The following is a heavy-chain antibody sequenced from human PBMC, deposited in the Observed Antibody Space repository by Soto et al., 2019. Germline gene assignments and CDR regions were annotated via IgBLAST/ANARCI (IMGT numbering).Heavy chain of an antibody. J-gene: IGHJ6*02. CDR3: ARDGPYYYASRMDV. CDR1: GIPVSSNY. D-gene: IGHD3-10*01. V-gene: IGHV3-53*04. Sequence: EVQLVESGGGLVQPGGSLRLSCVASGIPVSSNYMTWVRQAPGKGLEWVSVLHSGGDTYYANSVKGRFTISRHDSTNTLFLQMNSLTAEDTAGYYWARDGPYYYASRMDVWGQGTTVTGSS. CDR2: LHSGGDT.